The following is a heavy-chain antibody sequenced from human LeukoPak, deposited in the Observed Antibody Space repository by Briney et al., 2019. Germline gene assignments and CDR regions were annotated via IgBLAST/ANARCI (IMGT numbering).Heavy chain of an antibody. CDR2: ISGSGDNT. J-gene: IGHJ4*02. CDR1: GFTFRSYS. D-gene: IGHD3-10*01. V-gene: IGHV3-23*01. Sequence: GGSLRLSCAASGFTFRSYSMNWVRQAPGKGLEWVSGISGSGDNTWYADSVKGRFTISRDNSKKTLYLQMHSLRAEDTAVYYCAKASVWTMVRVVSYFDDWGQGIQVTVSS. CDR3: AKASVWTMVRVVSYFDD.